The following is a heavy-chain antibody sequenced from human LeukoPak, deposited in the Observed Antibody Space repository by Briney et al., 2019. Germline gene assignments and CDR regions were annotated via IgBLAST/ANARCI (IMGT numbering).Heavy chain of an antibody. D-gene: IGHD4-17*01. CDR1: GYTFTSYG. CDR2: ISAYNGNT. J-gene: IGHJ3*02. Sequence: GASVKVSCKASGYTFTSYGISWVRQAPGQGLEWMGWISAYNGNTNYAQKLQGRVTMTTDTSTSTAYMELRSLRSDDAAVYYCAGVDYGDYGGAFDIWGQGTMATVSS. V-gene: IGHV1-18*01. CDR3: AGVDYGDYGGAFDI.